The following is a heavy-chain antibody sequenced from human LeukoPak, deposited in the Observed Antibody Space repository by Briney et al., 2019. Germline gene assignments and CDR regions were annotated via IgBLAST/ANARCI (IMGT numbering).Heavy chain of an antibody. Sequence: SETLSLTCTVSGGSISSYYWSWIRQPPGKGLEWIGYIYYSGSTNYNPSLKSRVTISVDTSKNQFSLKLSSVTAADTAVYYCARALADTDAFDIWGQGTMVTVSS. CDR1: GGSISSYY. CDR2: IYYSGST. CDR3: ARALADTDAFDI. J-gene: IGHJ3*02. V-gene: IGHV4-59*01. D-gene: IGHD2-15*01.